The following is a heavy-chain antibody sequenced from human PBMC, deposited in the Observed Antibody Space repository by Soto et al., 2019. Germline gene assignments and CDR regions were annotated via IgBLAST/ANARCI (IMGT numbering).Heavy chain of an antibody. CDR1: GGTFSSYA. CDR3: ARDRGDIVVVPAALVTGMDV. CDR2: SIPIFGTA. D-gene: IGHD2-2*01. Sequence: SVKVSCKASGGTFSSYAISWVRQAPGQGFVWMGGSIPIFGTANYAQKFQGRVTITADKSTVTAYMELSSLRSEDTAVYYCARDRGDIVVVPAALVTGMDVWGQGTTVTVSS. J-gene: IGHJ6*02. V-gene: IGHV1-69*06.